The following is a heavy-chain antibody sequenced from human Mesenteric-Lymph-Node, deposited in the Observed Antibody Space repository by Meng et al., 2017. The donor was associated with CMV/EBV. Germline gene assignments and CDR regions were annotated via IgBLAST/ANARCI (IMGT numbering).Heavy chain of an antibody. D-gene: IGHD4-17*01. CDR2: IRQDGNEE. CDR1: GFPFDYYW. V-gene: IGHV3-7*03. J-gene: IGHJ6*02. Sequence: GESLKISCAASGFPFDYYWMTWVRQAPGKGLEWVGNIRQDGNEENYVESVKGRFTISRDNARNSVYLQMNSPRAEDTAVYYCARDDYGDHPLGFYYYYYGMDVWGQGTTVTVSS. CDR3: ARDDYGDHPLGFYYYYYGMDV.